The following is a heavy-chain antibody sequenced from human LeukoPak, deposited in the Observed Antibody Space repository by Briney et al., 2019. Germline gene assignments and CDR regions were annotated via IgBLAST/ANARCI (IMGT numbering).Heavy chain of an antibody. J-gene: IGHJ6*02. V-gene: IGHV3-30-3*01. D-gene: IGHD6-13*01. CDR1: GFTFSSYA. CDR2: ISYDGSNK. Sequence: PGRSLRLSCAASGFTFSSYAMHWVRQAPGKGLEWVAVISYDGSNKYYADSVKGRFTISRDNSKNTLYLQMNSLRAEDTAVYYCARDLSLVSGPNNYYYGMDVWGQGTTVTVSS. CDR3: ARDLSLVSGPNNYYYGMDV.